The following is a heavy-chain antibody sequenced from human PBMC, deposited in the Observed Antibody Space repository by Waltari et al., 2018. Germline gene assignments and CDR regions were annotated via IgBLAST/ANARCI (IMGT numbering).Heavy chain of an antibody. V-gene: IGHV3-43D*03. J-gene: IGHJ6*02. Sequence: EVQLVESGGVVVQPGGSLRLSCAASGFTFDDYAMHWVRPAPGKGLEWVSLISWDGGSTYYADSVKGRFTISRDNSKNSLYLQMNSLRAEDTALYYCAKDLNGEAYYYGMDVWGQGTTVTVSS. D-gene: IGHD4-17*01. CDR2: ISWDGGST. CDR3: AKDLNGEAYYYGMDV. CDR1: GFTFDDYA.